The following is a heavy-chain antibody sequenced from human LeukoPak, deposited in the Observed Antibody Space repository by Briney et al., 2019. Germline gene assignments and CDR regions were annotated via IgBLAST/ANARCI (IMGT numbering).Heavy chain of an antibody. CDR3: ARDGYYDILTGYYRNWFDP. CDR1: GGSISSGGYY. J-gene: IGHJ5*02. D-gene: IGHD3-9*01. V-gene: IGHV4-30-2*01. Sequence: PSETLSLTCTVSGGSISSGGYYWSWIRQPPGKGLEWIGYIYHSGSTYYNPSLKSRVTISVDRSKNQFSLKLSSVTAADTAVYYCARDGYYDILTGYYRNWFDPWGQGTLVTVSS. CDR2: IYHSGST.